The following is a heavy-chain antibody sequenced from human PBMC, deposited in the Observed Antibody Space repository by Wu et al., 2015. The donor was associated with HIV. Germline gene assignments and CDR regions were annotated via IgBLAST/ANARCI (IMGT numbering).Heavy chain of an antibody. CDR2: IIPIFLTK. CDR3: NRGMQRWVNDAFDI. V-gene: IGHV1-69*05. D-gene: IGHD3-16*01. Sequence: QVQLVQSGAEVKKPGSSVKVPCKASGGTFSNYGISWVRQAPGQGLEWMGRIIPIFLTKNYAQKFQGRVTMTRDTSTSTVNMHLGTLTSKDTAVYYCNRGMQRWVNDAFDIWGQGTMVTVSS. J-gene: IGHJ3*02. CDR1: GGTFSNYG.